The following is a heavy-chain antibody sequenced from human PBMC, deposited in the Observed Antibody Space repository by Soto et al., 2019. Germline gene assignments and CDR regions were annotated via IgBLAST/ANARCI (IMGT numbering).Heavy chain of an antibody. J-gene: IGHJ6*02. D-gene: IGHD2-15*01. Sequence: QITLKESGPTLVKPTQTLTLTCTFSGFSLSTSGVGVGWIRQPPGKALEWLALIYWDDDKRYSPSLTSRLTITKETSKSQVVLTMTNMDPVDTATYDCAHFLVVVDNYGMDVWGQGTTVTVSS. CDR2: IYWDDDK. V-gene: IGHV2-5*02. CDR3: AHFLVVVDNYGMDV. CDR1: GFSLSTSGVG.